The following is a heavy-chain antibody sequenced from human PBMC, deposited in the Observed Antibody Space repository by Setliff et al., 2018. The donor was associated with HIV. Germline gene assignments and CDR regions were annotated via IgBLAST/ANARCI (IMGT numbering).Heavy chain of an antibody. J-gene: IGHJ3*02. CDR3: ARDGGYSGHQWFGDAFDI. CDR1: GDIFSRYG. Sequence: PSVKVSCKASGDIFSRYGISWVRQAPGQGLEWMGGIIPIYGTANSAQKFQGRVTITADESTSTAYMELSTLRSEDTAVYFCARDGGYSGHQWFGDAFDIWGQGTMVTVSS. CDR2: IIPIYGTA. V-gene: IGHV1-69*13. D-gene: IGHD5-12*01.